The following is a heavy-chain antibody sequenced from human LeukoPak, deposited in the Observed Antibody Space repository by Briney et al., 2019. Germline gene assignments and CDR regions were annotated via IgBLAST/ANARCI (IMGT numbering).Heavy chain of an antibody. J-gene: IGHJ6*03. V-gene: IGHV3-48*01. CDR3: ARGTPLSVGGYYYHYYYYMDV. Sequence: QPGGSLRLSCAASGFTFSSYSMNWVRQAPGKGLEWVSYISSSSSTIYYADSVKGRFTISRDNAKNSLYLQMNSLRAEDTAVYYCARGTPLSVGGYYYHYYYYMDVWGKGTTVTISS. CDR2: ISSSSSTI. D-gene: IGHD3-22*01. CDR1: GFTFSSYS.